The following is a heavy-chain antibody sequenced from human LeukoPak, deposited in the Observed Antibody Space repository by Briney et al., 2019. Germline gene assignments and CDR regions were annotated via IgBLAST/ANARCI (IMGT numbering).Heavy chain of an antibody. V-gene: IGHV3-11*06. CDR2: ISSSSSYT. CDR1: GFTFSDYY. J-gene: IGHJ4*02. CDR3: ASHPMVRGVFSF. D-gene: IGHD3-10*01. Sequence: GVSLRLSCAASGFTFSDYYMSWIRQAPGKGLEWVSYISSSSSYTNYADSVKGRFTISRDNAKNSLYLQMNSLRAEDTAVYYCASHPMVRGVFSFWGQGTLVTVSS.